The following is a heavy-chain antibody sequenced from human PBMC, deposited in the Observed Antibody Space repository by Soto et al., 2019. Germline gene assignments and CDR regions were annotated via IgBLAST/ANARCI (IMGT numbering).Heavy chain of an antibody. CDR2: IGNDGTGT. J-gene: IGHJ3*02. D-gene: IGHD3-22*01. CDR1: GFTSGSTG. V-gene: IGHV3-74*01. Sequence: EVQLVESGGGLVQRGGSLRLSWAAPGFTSGSTGMHWVGKAPGKGLVWAYGIGNDGTGTNYADSVKGRFTISRDNAKNTVYLEMNSLRAEDTAVYYCARDWYYYDTSDHFSADAFDIWGQGTTVTVSS. CDR3: ARDWYYYDTSDHFSADAFDI.